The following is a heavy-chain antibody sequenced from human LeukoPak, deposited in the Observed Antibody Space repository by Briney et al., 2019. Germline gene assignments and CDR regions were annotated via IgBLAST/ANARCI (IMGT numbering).Heavy chain of an antibody. V-gene: IGHV1-2*02. D-gene: IGHD1-26*01. Sequence: GASVKVSCKASGYTFTGYYMHWVRQAPGQGLEWMGWINPNSGGTNYAQKSQGRVTMTRDTSISTAYMELSRLRSDDTAVYYCARAKVGATAGFDYWGQGTLVTVSS. CDR1: GYTFTGYY. CDR2: INPNSGGT. CDR3: ARAKVGATAGFDY. J-gene: IGHJ4*02.